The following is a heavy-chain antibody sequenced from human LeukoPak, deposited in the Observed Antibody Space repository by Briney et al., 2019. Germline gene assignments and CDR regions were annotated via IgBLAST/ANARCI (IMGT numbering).Heavy chain of an antibody. D-gene: IGHD2-2*01. J-gene: IGHJ4*02. V-gene: IGHV3-23*01. Sequence: GGSLRLSCAASGFNFSNFGMSWVRQAPGKGLEWVSAITGSGGTTYYADSVKGRFTISRDNSKNTVYLQMNSLRGEDTAAYYCAKASYCSSTSCPPDYWGQGTLVTVSS. CDR3: AKASYCSSTSCPPDY. CDR2: ITGSGGTT. CDR1: GFNFSNFG.